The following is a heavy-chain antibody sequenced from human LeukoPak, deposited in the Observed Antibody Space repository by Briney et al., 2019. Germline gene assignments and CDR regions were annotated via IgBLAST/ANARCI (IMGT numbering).Heavy chain of an antibody. CDR2: INHSGDT. D-gene: IGHD6-19*01. CDR3: ARGRYSSGWYGGYFQH. V-gene: IGHV4-34*01. J-gene: IGHJ1*01. Sequence: PSETLSLTCAVYGGSFRGYFWTWIRQPPGKGLEWIGEINHSGDTDHHPSLKSRVTMSIDMSKNQFSLNLTSVTAADTAVYYCARGRYSSGWYGGYFQHWGQGALVIVSS. CDR1: GGSFRGYF.